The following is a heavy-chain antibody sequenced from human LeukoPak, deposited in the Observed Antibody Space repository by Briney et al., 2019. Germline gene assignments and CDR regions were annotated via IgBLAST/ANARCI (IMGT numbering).Heavy chain of an antibody. Sequence: PGGSLTLSCAASGFTFSSYSMNWVRQAPGKGLEWVSSISSSSSYIYYADSVKGRFTISRDNAKNSLYLQMSSLRAEDTAVYYCARDHDDYFDYWGQGTLVTVSS. CDR3: ARDHDDYFDY. CDR2: ISSSSSYI. J-gene: IGHJ4*02. D-gene: IGHD3-3*01. V-gene: IGHV3-21*01. CDR1: GFTFSSYS.